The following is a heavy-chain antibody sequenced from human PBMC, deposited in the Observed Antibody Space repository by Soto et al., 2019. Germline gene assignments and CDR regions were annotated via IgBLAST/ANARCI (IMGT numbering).Heavy chain of an antibody. Sequence: QVQLVQSGAEVKKPGSSVKVSCKASGGTFSSYAISWVRQAPGQGLEWMGGIIPIVGTANYAQKFQGRVTITADDSTSTAYVELTSLRSEDTAVYYCARVNNWNDGGGAFDIWCQGTMVTVSS. CDR3: ARVNNWNDGGGAFDI. CDR2: IIPIVGTA. D-gene: IGHD1-20*01. V-gene: IGHV1-69*01. CDR1: GGTFSSYA. J-gene: IGHJ3*02.